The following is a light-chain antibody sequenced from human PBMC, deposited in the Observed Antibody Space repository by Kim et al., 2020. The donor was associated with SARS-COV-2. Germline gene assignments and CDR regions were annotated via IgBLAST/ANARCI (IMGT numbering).Light chain of an antibody. Sequence: PGQTARITCSGDELPRQYSYWYQQKPGQAHVLVIYKDTGRPSGIPERFSGSSSGTTVTLTISGVQAEDEADYYCQSPDSSATYRVFGGGTQLTVL. J-gene: IGLJ3*02. CDR3: QSPDSSATYRV. V-gene: IGLV3-25*03. CDR1: ELPRQY. CDR2: KDT.